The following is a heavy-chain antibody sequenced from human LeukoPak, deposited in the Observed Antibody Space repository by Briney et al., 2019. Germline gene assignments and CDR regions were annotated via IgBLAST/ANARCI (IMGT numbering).Heavy chain of an antibody. J-gene: IGHJ4*02. CDR2: IWYDGSNK. CDR3: ARDGRRHDYGDYSGYCDY. CDR1: GFSFSSYG. Sequence: PGRSLRPACPASGFSFSSYGMHWARQAPGKGLEWVAVIWYDGSNKYYADSVKGRFTISRDNSKNTLYLQMNSLRAEDTAVYYCARDGRRHDYGDYSGYCDYWGQGTLVTASS. D-gene: IGHD4-17*01. V-gene: IGHV3-33*01.